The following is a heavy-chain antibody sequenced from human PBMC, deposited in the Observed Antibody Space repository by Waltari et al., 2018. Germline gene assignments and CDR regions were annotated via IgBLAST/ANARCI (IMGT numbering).Heavy chain of an antibody. Sequence: QVQLQESGPGLVKPSETLSLTCAVSGYSISSGYYWGWIRQPPGKGREWIGSIYHSGSTYYNPSRKSRVTISVDTSKNQFSLKLSSVTAADTAVYYCARHWDIVVVVAAPFDYWGQGTLVTVSS. D-gene: IGHD2-15*01. CDR3: ARHWDIVVVVAAPFDY. V-gene: IGHV4-38-2*01. CDR2: IYHSGST. J-gene: IGHJ4*02. CDR1: GYSISSGYY.